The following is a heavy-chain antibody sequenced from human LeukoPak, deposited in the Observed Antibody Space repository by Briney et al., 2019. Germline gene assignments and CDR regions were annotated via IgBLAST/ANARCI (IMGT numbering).Heavy chain of an antibody. J-gene: IGHJ5*02. V-gene: IGHV4-4*07. CDR3: ARVRCSSTSCYTNWFDP. Sequence: SETLSLTCTVSGGSISSYYWSWIRQPAGKGLEWIGRIYTSGSTNYNPSLKSRVTMSVDTSKNQFSLKLSSVTAADTAVYYCARVRCSSTSCYTNWFDPWGQGTLVTVSS. CDR1: GGSISSYY. CDR2: IYTSGST. D-gene: IGHD2-2*02.